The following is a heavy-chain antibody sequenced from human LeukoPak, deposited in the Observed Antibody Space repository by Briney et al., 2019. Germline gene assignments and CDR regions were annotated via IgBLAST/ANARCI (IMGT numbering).Heavy chain of an antibody. CDR3: AKVSYRYYGSGSYVLDY. Sequence: PGGSLRLSCAASGFTFSSYAMSWVRQAPGKGLEWVSAISGSGGSTYYADSVKGRFTISRDNSKNTLYLQMNSLRAEDTAVYYCAKVSYRYYGSGSYVLDYWGQGTLVTVSS. CDR2: ISGSGGST. CDR1: GFTFSSYA. J-gene: IGHJ4*02. V-gene: IGHV3-23*01. D-gene: IGHD3-10*01.